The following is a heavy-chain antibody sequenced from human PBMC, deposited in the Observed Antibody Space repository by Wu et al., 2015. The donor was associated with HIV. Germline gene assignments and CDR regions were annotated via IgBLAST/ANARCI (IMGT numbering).Heavy chain of an antibody. J-gene: IGHJ4*02. Sequence: QVQLVQSGAEVKKPGSSVKVSCRASGGTLRHHAVTWVRQAPGQGLEWMGRIIPISGTANYAQKFQGRVTIVADVSTNTAYMELSSLRSEDTAVYFCARRGNFGDFFDYWGQGTLVSVSS. CDR1: GGTLRHHA. CDR3: ARRGNFGDFFDY. CDR2: IIPISGTA. V-gene: IGHV1-69*13. D-gene: IGHD4-17*01.